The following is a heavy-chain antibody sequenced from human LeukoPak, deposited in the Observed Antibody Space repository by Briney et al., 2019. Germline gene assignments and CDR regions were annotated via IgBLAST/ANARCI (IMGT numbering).Heavy chain of an antibody. J-gene: IGHJ6*03. CDR2: INHSGST. CDR3: ARERRRMVRGVIIPRNYYYMDV. D-gene: IGHD3-10*01. V-gene: IGHV4-34*01. Sequence: SETLSLTCAVYGGPFSGYYWSWIRQPPGKGLEWIGEINHSGSTNYNPSLKSRVTISVDTSKNQFSLKLSSVTAADTAVYYCARERRRMVRGVIIPRNYYYMDVWGKGTTVTISS. CDR1: GGPFSGYY.